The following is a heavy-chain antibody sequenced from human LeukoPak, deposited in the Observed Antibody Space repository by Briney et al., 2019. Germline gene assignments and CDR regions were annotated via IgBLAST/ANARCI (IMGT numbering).Heavy chain of an antibody. CDR3: ARYPGTTSYPFDY. Sequence: ASVTVSFKASGYTFTVYYMHWVRQAPGQGLEWMGWINPNSGGTNYAQKFQGRVTMTRDTSISTAYMELSGLRSDDTAVYYCARYPGTTSYPFDYWGQGTLVTVSS. D-gene: IGHD1-1*01. V-gene: IGHV1-2*02. CDR2: INPNSGGT. J-gene: IGHJ4*02. CDR1: GYTFTVYY.